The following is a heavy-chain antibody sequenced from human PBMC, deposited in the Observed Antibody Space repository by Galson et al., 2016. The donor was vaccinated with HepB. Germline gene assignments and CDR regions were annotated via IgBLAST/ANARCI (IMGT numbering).Heavy chain of an antibody. CDR1: GASISTYY. J-gene: IGHJ4*02. D-gene: IGHD3-3*01. Sequence: SETLSLTCTVSGASISTYYWNWIRQPPGKGLEWTGNIYYSGSTNYNPSLKSRVTISVDTSKNQFSLKLSSVTAADTAVYYCAREASGGVPARLDYWGQGTLVTVSS. V-gene: IGHV4-59*01. CDR2: IYYSGST. CDR3: AREASGGVPARLDY.